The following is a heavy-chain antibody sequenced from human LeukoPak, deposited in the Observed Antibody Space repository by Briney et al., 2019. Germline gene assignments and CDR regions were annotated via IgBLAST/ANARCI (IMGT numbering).Heavy chain of an antibody. V-gene: IGHV3-30-3*01. CDR1: GFTFSSYA. Sequence: PGGSVRLSCAASGFTFSSYAMHWVRQAPGKGLEWVAVISDDGSNKYYANSVKGRFTISRDNSKNTLYLQMNSLRAEDTAVYYCAKDGVDYDILTGYYNGAFDIWGQGTMVTVSS. D-gene: IGHD3-9*01. CDR3: AKDGVDYDILTGYYNGAFDI. CDR2: ISDDGSNK. J-gene: IGHJ3*02.